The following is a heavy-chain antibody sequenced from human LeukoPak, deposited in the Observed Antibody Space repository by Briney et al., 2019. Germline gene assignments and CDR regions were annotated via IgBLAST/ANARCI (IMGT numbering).Heavy chain of an antibody. CDR2: IYYSGST. V-gene: IGHV4-61*01. Sequence: SETLSLTCTVSGGSVSSGSYYWSWIRQPPGKGLEWIGYIYYSGSTNYNPSLKSRVTISVDTSENQFSLKLSSVTAADTAVYYCARGYCSATSCFDPWGQGTLVTVSS. CDR3: ARGYCSATSCFDP. J-gene: IGHJ5*02. D-gene: IGHD2-2*01. CDR1: GGSVSSGSYY.